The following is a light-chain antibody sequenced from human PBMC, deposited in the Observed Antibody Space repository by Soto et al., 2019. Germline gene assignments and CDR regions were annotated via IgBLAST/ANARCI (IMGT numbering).Light chain of an antibody. Sequence: DIQLTQSPSSLSASVGDSVTITCRASQNIDSYLNWYQQRPGKAPKLLIHDASSLQSGVPSRFSGSGSGTDFALTSNSLQPEDFATIYCQQTYSTPWTFGQGTKVDIK. CDR1: QNIDSY. J-gene: IGKJ1*01. CDR3: QQTYSTPWT. V-gene: IGKV1-39*01. CDR2: DAS.